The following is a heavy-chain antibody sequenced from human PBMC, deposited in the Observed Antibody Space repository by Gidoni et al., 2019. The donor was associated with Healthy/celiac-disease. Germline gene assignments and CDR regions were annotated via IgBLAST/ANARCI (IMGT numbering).Heavy chain of an antibody. V-gene: IGHV3-23*01. J-gene: IGHJ6*02. D-gene: IGHD2-2*02. CDR3: ATFIVVVPAAIYPGSGMDV. Sequence: FTISRDNSKNTLYLQMNSLRAEDTAVYYCATFIVVVPAAIYPGSGMDVWGQGTTVTVSS.